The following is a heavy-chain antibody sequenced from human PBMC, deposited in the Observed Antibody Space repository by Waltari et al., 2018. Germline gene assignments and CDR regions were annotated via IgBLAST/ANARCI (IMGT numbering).Heavy chain of an antibody. V-gene: IGHV5-51*03. CDR3: ARVPSYYYDSSGYYWTSYYFDY. D-gene: IGHD3-22*01. J-gene: IGHJ4*02. CDR1: GYSFTSYW. CDR2: IYPGDSDT. Sequence: EVQLVQSGAEVKKPGESLKISCKGSGYSFTSYWIGWVRQMPGKGLEWGGIIYPGDSDTRYSPSFQGQVTISADKSISTAYLQWSSLKASDTAMYYCARVPSYYYDSSGYYWTSYYFDYWGQGTLVTVSS.